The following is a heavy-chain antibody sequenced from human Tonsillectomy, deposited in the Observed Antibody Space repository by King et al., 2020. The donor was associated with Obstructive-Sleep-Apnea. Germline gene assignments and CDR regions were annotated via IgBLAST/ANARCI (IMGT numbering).Heavy chain of an antibody. V-gene: IGHV5-51*01. J-gene: IGHJ4*02. CDR3: AGAHERYDERGDFDY. CDR2: IYPGDSDT. D-gene: IGHD3-3*01. CDR1: GYSFTTYW. Sequence: VQLVESGAEVKKPGESLKISCKGSGYSFTTYWIGWVRQMPGKGLEWIGIIYPGDSDTRYSPSFQGQVTISADKSISTAYLQWSSLKASEHAIYYLAGAHERYDERGDFDYWGQGALGTVSS.